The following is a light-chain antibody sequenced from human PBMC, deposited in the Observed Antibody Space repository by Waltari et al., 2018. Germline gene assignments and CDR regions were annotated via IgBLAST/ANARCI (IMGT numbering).Light chain of an antibody. J-gene: IGLJ2*01. CDR2: DVS. Sequence: QSALTQPASVSGSPGQSITISCPGTSSTVGTYNYVSCYQQHPGKAPKLMIYDVSNRPSGVSDRFSGSKSGNTASLTISGLQAEDEADYYCNSYSSSSSLVLFGGGTKLTVV. CDR1: SSTVGTYNY. CDR3: NSYSSSSSLVL. V-gene: IGLV2-14*03.